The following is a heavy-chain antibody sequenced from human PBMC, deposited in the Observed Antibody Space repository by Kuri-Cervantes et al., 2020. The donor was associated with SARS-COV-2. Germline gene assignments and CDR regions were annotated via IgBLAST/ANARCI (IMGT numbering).Heavy chain of an antibody. Sequence: SETLSLTCAVYGGSFSGYYWSRIRQPPGKGLEWIGEINHSGSTNYNPSLKSRVTISVDTPKNQFSLKLSSVTAADTAVYYCARRGPTTVTTFTSLAEVGFQHWGQGTLVTVSS. V-gene: IGHV4-34*01. CDR3: ARRGPTTVTTFTSLAEVGFQH. J-gene: IGHJ1*01. D-gene: IGHD4-17*01. CDR1: GGSFSGYY. CDR2: INHSGST.